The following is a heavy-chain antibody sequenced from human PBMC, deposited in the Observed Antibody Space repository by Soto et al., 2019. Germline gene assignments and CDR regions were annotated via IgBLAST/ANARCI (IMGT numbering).Heavy chain of an antibody. V-gene: IGHV3-30*18. CDR3: AKGGWYTSSSRSDC. Sequence: QVQLVESGGGVVQPGTSLRLSCSASGFTLSGVDMHWVRQAPGKGLGWVAVMSYDGRNQYYADSVKGRFTVSRDSYKSTLYLQMNSLRTEDAAVYYCAKGGWYTSSSRSDCWGQGTLVTVSS. CDR1: GFTLSGVD. CDR2: MSYDGRNQ. D-gene: IGHD6-6*01. J-gene: IGHJ4*02.